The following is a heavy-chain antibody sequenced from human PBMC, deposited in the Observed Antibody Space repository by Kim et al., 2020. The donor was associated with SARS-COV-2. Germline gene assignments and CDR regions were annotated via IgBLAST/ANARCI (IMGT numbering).Heavy chain of an antibody. CDR3: ARDTMVRGVPD. V-gene: IGHV4-34*01. Sequence: TNSNPSLKSRVTISVDTSKNQFSLKLSSVTAADTAVYYCARDTMVRGVPDWGQGTLVTVSS. D-gene: IGHD3-10*01. CDR2: T. J-gene: IGHJ4*02.